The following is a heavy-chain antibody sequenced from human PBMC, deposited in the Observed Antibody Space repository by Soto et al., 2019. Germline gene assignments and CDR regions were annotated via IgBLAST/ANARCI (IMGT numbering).Heavy chain of an antibody. CDR3: ATQEVGGSYVYTFDP. V-gene: IGHV4-39*01. CDR1: GGSITSSSYY. Sequence: SETLSLTCTVSGGSITSSSYYWGWIRQPPGKGLEWIGSIYYSGSTYYNPSLKSRVTISVDTSKYQFSLKLCSVTAADTAVYYCATQEVGGSYVYTFDPWGQGTLVTVS. J-gene: IGHJ5*02. D-gene: IGHD1-26*01. CDR2: IYYSGST.